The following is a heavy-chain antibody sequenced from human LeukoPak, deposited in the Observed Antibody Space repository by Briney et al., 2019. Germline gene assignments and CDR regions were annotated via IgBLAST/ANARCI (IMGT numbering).Heavy chain of an antibody. CDR1: GFTFSSYN. Sequence: PGGSLRLSCAASGFTFSSYNMNWVRQAPGKGLEWISYISNSRTTIYYADSVKGRFTISRDNAKNSLYLQMNSLRAEDTAVYYCARALDTAMGYYYYGMDVWGQGTTVTVSS. CDR2: ISNSRTTI. V-gene: IGHV3-48*04. D-gene: IGHD5-18*01. J-gene: IGHJ6*02. CDR3: ARALDTAMGYYYYGMDV.